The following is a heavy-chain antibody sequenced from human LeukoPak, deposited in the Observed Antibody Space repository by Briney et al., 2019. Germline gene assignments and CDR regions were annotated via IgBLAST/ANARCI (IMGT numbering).Heavy chain of an antibody. D-gene: IGHD3-22*01. CDR2: IIPILGIA. J-gene: IGHJ4*02. Sequence: GASVKVSCKASGGTLSSYAISWVRQAPGQGLEWRGRIIPILGIANYAQKFQGRVTITADKSTSTAYMELSSLRSEDTAVYYCARAYYDSSGCFDYWGQGTLVTVSS. CDR1: GGTLSSYA. CDR3: ARAYYDSSGCFDY. V-gene: IGHV1-69*04.